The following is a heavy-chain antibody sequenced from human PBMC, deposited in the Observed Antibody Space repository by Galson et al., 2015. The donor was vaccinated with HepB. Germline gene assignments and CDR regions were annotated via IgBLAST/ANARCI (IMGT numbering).Heavy chain of an antibody. CDR3: ARGARYFDWLPGLDY. Sequence: SLRLSCAASGFTFSSYWMIWVRQAPGKGLECVANIKQDGSEKYYVDSVKGRFTISRDNAKNSLYLQMNSLRAEDTAVYYCARGARYFDWLPGLDYWGQGTLVTVSS. V-gene: IGHV3-7*01. D-gene: IGHD3-9*01. CDR2: IKQDGSEK. CDR1: GFTFSSYW. J-gene: IGHJ4*02.